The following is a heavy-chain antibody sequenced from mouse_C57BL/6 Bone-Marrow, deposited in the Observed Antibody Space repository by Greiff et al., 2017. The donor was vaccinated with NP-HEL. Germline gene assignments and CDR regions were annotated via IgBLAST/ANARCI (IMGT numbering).Heavy chain of an antibody. V-gene: IGHV3-6*01. Sequence: EVQLQESGPGLVKPSQSLSLTCSVTGYSITSGYYWNWIRQFPGNKLEWMGYISYDGSNNYNPSLKNRISITRDTSKNQFFLKLNSVTTEDTATYYCARAGIYYDYGYAMDYWGQGTSVTVSS. CDR2: ISYDGSN. D-gene: IGHD2-4*01. CDR1: GYSITSGYY. J-gene: IGHJ4*01. CDR3: ARAGIYYDYGYAMDY.